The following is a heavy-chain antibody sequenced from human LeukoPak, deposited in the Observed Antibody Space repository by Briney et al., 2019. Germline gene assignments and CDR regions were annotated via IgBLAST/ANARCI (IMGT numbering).Heavy chain of an antibody. CDR2: VQYDGSNK. CDR1: GFSFGSYG. Sequence: GGSLRLSCAASGFSFGSYGMHWVRQAPGKGLEWVAFVQYDGSNKYYADSVKGRFTISRDNSKNTLYLQMNSLRAEDTAVYYCAKDIGIVAPGTRDAFDIWGQGTMVTVSS. D-gene: IGHD6-13*01. V-gene: IGHV3-30*02. J-gene: IGHJ3*02. CDR3: AKDIGIVAPGTRDAFDI.